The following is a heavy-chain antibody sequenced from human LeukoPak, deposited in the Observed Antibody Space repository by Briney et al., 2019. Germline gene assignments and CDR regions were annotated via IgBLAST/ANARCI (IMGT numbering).Heavy chain of an antibody. V-gene: IGHV4-38-2*02. CDR3: ARVSMWFGELWGPYFDY. J-gene: IGHJ4*02. Sequence: PSETLSLTCTVSGYSISSGYYWGWIRQPPGKGLEWIGSIYHSGSTFYNPSLKSRVTISVDTSKNQFSLKLSSVTAADTAVYYCARVSMWFGELWGPYFDYWGQGTLVTVSS. D-gene: IGHD3-10*01. CDR1: GYSISSGYY. CDR2: IYHSGST.